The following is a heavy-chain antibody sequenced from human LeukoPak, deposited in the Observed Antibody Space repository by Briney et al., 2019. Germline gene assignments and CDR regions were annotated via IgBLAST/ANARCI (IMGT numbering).Heavy chain of an antibody. CDR1: GFTFSNYG. CDR3: VKGMFSSSWNYFDY. D-gene: IGHD6-13*01. CDR2: ISYDGRNK. J-gene: IGHJ4*02. V-gene: IGHV3-30*18. Sequence: AGGSLRLSCAASGFTFSNYGMHWVRQAPGKGLEWVTVISYDGRNKFYADSVKGRFTVSRDNSKSPLRLQMDSLGAEDTALYYCVKGMFSSSWNYFDYWGQGTLVTVSS.